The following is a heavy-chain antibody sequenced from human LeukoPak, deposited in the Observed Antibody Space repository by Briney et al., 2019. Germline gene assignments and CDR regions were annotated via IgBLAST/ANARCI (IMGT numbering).Heavy chain of an antibody. Sequence: GESLKISCKVSGYSFTNYWIGWVRQTAGKGLEWMGIIFPGDSATKYSPSFQGQVSLSADPTLTSAYLQGDSLKASDSAMYYCVSHQRWSYHFDYWGQGTLVTVS. V-gene: IGHV5-51*01. D-gene: IGHD1-26*01. CDR1: GYSFTNYW. CDR3: VSHQRWSYHFDY. CDR2: IFPGDSAT. J-gene: IGHJ4*02.